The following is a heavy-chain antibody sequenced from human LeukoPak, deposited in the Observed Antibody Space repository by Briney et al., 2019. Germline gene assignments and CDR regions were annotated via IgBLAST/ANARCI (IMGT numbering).Heavy chain of an antibody. Sequence: SETLSLTCTVSGGSISSYYWSWIRQPPGKGLEWIGYIYYSGSTNYNPSLKSRVTISVDTSKNQFSLKLSSVTAADTAVYYCARRGRVLLWFGESNNWFDPWGQGTLVTVSS. CDR3: ARRGRVLLWFGESNNWFDP. V-gene: IGHV4-59*08. D-gene: IGHD3-10*01. J-gene: IGHJ5*02. CDR2: IYYSGST. CDR1: GGSISSYY.